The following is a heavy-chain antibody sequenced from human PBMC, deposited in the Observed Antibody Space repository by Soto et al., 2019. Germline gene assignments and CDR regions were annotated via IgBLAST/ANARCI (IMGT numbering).Heavy chain of an antibody. CDR1: GRSISSGDYY. Sequence: QVQLQESGPGLVKPSQTLSLTCTVSGRSISSGDYYWSRIRQPPGKGLEWIGYIYYSGSTYYNPSLKSRVTISVDTSKNHFSLKLSSVTAADTAVYYCATIKLGSNRLDYWGQGTLVTVSS. CDR2: IYYSGST. CDR3: ATIKLGSNRLDY. D-gene: IGHD3-10*01. J-gene: IGHJ4*02. V-gene: IGHV4-30-4*01.